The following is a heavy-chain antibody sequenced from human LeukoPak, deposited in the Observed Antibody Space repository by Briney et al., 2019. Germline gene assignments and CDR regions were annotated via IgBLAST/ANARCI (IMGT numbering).Heavy chain of an antibody. V-gene: IGHV4-39*01. J-gene: IGHJ4*02. CDR2: IYYSGST. CDR1: GGSLSSSSYY. CDR3: ARGRVAARGFDY. D-gene: IGHD6-6*01. Sequence: SETLSLTCTVSGGSLSSSSYYWGWIRQPPGKGLEWIGSIYYSGSTYYNPSLKSRVTMSVDTSKNQFSLKLSSVTAADTAVYYCARGRVAARGFDYWGQGTLVTVSS.